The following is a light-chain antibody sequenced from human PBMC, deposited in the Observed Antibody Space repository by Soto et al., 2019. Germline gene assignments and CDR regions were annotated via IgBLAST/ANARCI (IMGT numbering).Light chain of an antibody. J-gene: IGKJ3*01. CDR1: HDISNY. CDR3: QQYDNLPFT. Sequence: DIQMTQSPSSLSASVGDRVTITCQASHDISNYLNWYQQRPGQALKLLIYGASNLETGVPSRFSGSASGTDFSFAFSSLQPEDIATYYCQQYDNLPFTFGPVTNVYIK. CDR2: GAS. V-gene: IGKV1-33*01.